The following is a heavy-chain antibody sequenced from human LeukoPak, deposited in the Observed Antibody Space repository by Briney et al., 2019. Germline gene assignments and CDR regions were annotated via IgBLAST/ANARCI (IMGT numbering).Heavy chain of an antibody. J-gene: IGHJ4*02. CDR2: ITSSGDGT. V-gene: IGHV3-23*01. CDR1: GFTFSIYA. D-gene: IGHD3-22*01. CDR3: AKDRPNYYGSNGHYYRRDGDY. Sequence: PGGSLRLSCGASGFTFSIYAMSWVRQAPGKGLQWVSPITSSGDGTYYAHSVKGRFTISRDNSENMLYLQMNSLRVEDTAVYFCAKDRPNYYGSNGHYYRRDGDYWGQGTLVTVSS.